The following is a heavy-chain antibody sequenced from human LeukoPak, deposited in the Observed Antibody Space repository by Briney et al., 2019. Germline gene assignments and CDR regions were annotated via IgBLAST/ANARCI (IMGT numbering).Heavy chain of an antibody. V-gene: IGHV4-31*03. J-gene: IGHJ3*02. CDR1: GGSISSGGYY. D-gene: IGHD3-16*01. Sequence: PSETLSLTCTVSGGSISSGGYYWSWIRQHPGKGLEWIGYIYYSGSTYYNPSLKSRVTISVDTSKNQFSLKLSSVTAADTAVYYCSTYDYVWGSFFDIWGQGTMVTVSS. CDR3: STYDYVWGSFFDI. CDR2: IYYSGST.